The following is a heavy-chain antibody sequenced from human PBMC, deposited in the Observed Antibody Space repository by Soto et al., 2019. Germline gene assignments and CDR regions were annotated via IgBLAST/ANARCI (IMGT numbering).Heavy chain of an antibody. CDR3: ARGDNWRLDL. J-gene: IGHJ5*02. CDR1: GDSITSSAW. D-gene: IGHD1-20*01. CDR2: IHLGVTP. V-gene: IGHV4-4*02. Sequence: QVQLQESGPGLVKPSGTLSLTCAVSGDSITSSAWWSCVRQPPGKGLKWIVEIHLGVTPNYNPSLKSRVTISVDKSKSQFSLILTSVTAADEAIYYCARGDNWRLDLWGQGTLVTVSS.